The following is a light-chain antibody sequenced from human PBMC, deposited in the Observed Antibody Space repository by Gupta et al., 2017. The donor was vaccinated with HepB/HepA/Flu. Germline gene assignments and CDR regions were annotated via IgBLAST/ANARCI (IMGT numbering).Light chain of an antibody. Sequence: DIQMTQSPSTLSASIGDRVTITCRASQNINIWLAWYQQKPGKAPKLLIHKASDLQSGVPSRFSGSGSGTEFTLTISSLQPDDFASYYCQQYYTQSMFGQGTKVEIK. J-gene: IGKJ1*01. CDR3: QQYYTQSM. CDR2: KAS. CDR1: QNINIW. V-gene: IGKV1-5*03.